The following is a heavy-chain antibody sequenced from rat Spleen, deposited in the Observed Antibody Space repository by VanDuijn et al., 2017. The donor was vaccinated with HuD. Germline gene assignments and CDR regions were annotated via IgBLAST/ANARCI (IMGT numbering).Heavy chain of an antibody. V-gene: IGHV2-1*01. J-gene: IGHJ2*01. CDR1: GFSLTSNS. D-gene: IGHD1-3*01. CDR2: IWSGGST. CDR3: ARLTIVS. Sequence: QVQLKESGPGLVQPSQTLSLTCTVSGFSLTSNSVSWVRQPPGKGLEWMGAIWSGGSTYYNSALKSRLSISRDTSKSQVFLKMNSLQTEDTAMYFCARLTIVSWGQGVMVTVSS.